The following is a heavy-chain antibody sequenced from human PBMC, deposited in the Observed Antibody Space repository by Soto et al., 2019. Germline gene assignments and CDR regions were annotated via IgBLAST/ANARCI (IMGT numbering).Heavy chain of an antibody. CDR2: IWNDGNGY. CDR1: GFNFNNYG. V-gene: IGHV3-33*01. Sequence: QVQLVESGGGVVQPGRSLRLSCAASGFNFNNYGMHWVRQAPGKGLEWVAVIWNDGNGYYYANSVKGRFTISRDNSKNTQYLQMSSLRAEDTADSYCARRQISPPTRGAASARGGMYVWGQGTTVTVSS. CDR3: ARRQISPPTRGAASARGGMYV. D-gene: IGHD6-13*01. J-gene: IGHJ6*02.